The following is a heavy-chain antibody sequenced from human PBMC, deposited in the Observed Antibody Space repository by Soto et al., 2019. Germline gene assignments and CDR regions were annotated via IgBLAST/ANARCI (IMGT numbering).Heavy chain of an antibody. Sequence: SETLSLTCTVSGGSISSYYWSWIRQPPGKGLEWIGYIYYSGSTNYNPSLKSRVTISVDTSKNQFSLKLSSVTAADTAVYYCARASPDYYDSRGYPTGFDPWGQGTLVTVSS. CDR2: IYYSGST. CDR1: GGSISSYY. CDR3: ARASPDYYDSRGYPTGFDP. D-gene: IGHD3-22*01. V-gene: IGHV4-59*01. J-gene: IGHJ5*02.